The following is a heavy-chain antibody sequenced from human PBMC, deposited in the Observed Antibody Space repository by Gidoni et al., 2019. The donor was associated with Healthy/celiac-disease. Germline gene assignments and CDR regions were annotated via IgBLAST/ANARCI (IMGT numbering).Heavy chain of an antibody. J-gene: IGHJ4*02. CDR2: ISYDGSKK. Sequence: QVQLVESGGGVVQPGRSLRLSCAASGFTFSSYAMHWVRQAPGKGLEWVAVISYDGSKKYYADSVKGRFTISRDNSKNTLYLQMNSLRAEDTAVYYCARGLVVVPAAIAYWGQGTLVTVSS. CDR1: GFTFSSYA. D-gene: IGHD2-2*01. CDR3: ARGLVVVPAAIAY. V-gene: IGHV3-30-3*01.